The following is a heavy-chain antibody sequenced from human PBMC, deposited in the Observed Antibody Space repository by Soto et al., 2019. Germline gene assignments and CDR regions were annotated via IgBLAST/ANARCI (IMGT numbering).Heavy chain of an antibody. CDR1: GGSFSGYY. CDR2: INHSGST. CDR3: ARQTRSSADY. J-gene: IGHJ4*02. Sequence: QVQLQQWGAGLLKPSETLSLTCAVYGGSFSGYYWSWIRQPPGKGLEWIGEINHSGSTNYNPSLKSRVTISVDTSKNQFSLKLSSATAADTAVYYCARQTRSSADYWGQGTLVTVSS. D-gene: IGHD3-10*01. V-gene: IGHV4-34*01.